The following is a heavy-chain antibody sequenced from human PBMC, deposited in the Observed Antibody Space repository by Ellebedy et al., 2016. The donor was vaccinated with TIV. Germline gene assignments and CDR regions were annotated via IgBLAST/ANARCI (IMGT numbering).Heavy chain of an antibody. CDR1: GFTFSSYG. D-gene: IGHD6-13*01. V-gene: IGHV3-30*18. CDR2: ISYDGSNK. CDR3: AKRGAAVGTSYYYGLDV. J-gene: IGHJ6*02. Sequence: GESLKISCAASGFTFSSYGMHWVRQAPGKGLEWVAVISYDGSNKYYADSVKGRCTISRDNSKNTLYLQMNSLRAEDTAVYYCAKRGAAVGTSYYYGLDVWGQGTTVTVSS.